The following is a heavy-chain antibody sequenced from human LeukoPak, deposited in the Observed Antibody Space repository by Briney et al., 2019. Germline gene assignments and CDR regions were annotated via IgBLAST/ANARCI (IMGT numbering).Heavy chain of an antibody. CDR2: ISSSGSTI. J-gene: IGHJ3*02. Sequence: GGSLRLSCAASGFTFSSYEMNWVRQAPGKGLEWVSYISSSGSTIYYADSVKGRFTISRDNAKNSLYLQMNSLRAEDMALYYCAKDQGLFAGAFDIWGQGTMVTVSS. CDR1: GFTFSSYE. V-gene: IGHV3-48*03. D-gene: IGHD2-21*01. CDR3: AKDQGLFAGAFDI.